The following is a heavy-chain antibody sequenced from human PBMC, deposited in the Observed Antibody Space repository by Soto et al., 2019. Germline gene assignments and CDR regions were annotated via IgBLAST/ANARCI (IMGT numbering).Heavy chain of an antibody. D-gene: IGHD2-2*01. Sequence: SETLSLTCTVSGVSISSYYWSWIRQPPGKGLEWIGYIYYSGSTNYNPSLKSRVTISVDTSKDQFSLKLSSVTAADTAVYYCARGKGYCSSTSCQTQLLYAFDIWGQGTMVT. V-gene: IGHV4-59*01. CDR2: IYYSGST. J-gene: IGHJ3*02. CDR1: GVSISSYY. CDR3: ARGKGYCSSTSCQTQLLYAFDI.